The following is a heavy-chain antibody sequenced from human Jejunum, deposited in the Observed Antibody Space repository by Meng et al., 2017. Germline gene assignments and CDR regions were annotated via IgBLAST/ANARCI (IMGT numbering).Heavy chain of an antibody. Sequence: AESGGGLVHPGWSLRRPCAAYGLRFRDAYMGWIRQAAGKGLEWVSLIYAGGDTAYADSVKGRFTIYRDNSKNTLYLQMNSLRPEDTAIYYCARDCGGDCYHAFDLWGHGTMVTVSS. CDR1: GLRFRDAY. D-gene: IGHD2-21*02. J-gene: IGHJ3*01. CDR2: IYAGGDT. CDR3: ARDCGGDCYHAFDL. V-gene: IGHV3-66*01.